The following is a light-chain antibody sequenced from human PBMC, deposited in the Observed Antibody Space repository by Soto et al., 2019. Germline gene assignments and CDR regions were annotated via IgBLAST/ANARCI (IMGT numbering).Light chain of an antibody. V-gene: IGLV2-14*01. CDR2: EVS. CDR1: SSDVGGYNY. CDR3: SSYTSSSTRV. J-gene: IGLJ3*02. Sequence: QSALTQPASVSGSPGQSITISCTGTSSDVGGYNYVSWYQQHPGKAPKLMIYEVSNRPSGVSNRFSGSKSGNTASLTISGLQAGDEADYYCSSYTSSSTRVFGGGTKVTVL.